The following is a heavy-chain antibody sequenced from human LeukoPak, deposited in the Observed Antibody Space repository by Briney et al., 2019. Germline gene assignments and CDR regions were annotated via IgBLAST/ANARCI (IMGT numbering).Heavy chain of an antibody. J-gene: IGHJ3*02. CDR2: INPNSGGT. CDR1: GYTFTGYY. CDR3: ASSRSGYDSDYAFDI. D-gene: IGHD5-12*01. Sequence: ASVKVSCKASGYTFTGYYMHWVRQAPGQGREWMGWINPNSGGTNYAQKFQGWVTMTRDTSISTAYMELSRLRSDDTAVYYCASSRSGYDSDYAFDIWGQGTMVPVSS. V-gene: IGHV1-2*04.